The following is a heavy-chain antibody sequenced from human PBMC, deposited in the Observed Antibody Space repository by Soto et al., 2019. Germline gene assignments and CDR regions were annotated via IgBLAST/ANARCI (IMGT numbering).Heavy chain of an antibody. CDR1: GFTFSSYA. V-gene: IGHV3-23*01. D-gene: IGHD1-26*01. Sequence: EVQLLESGGGLVQPGGSLRLSCAASGFTFSSYAMRWVRQAPVKGLEWVSAISGSGGSTYYADSVKGRFTIYRDNSKNTLYLQMNSLRAEDTAVYYCARRGSGSYYDEWGQGTLVTVSS. CDR3: ARRGSGSYYDE. J-gene: IGHJ4*02. CDR2: ISGSGGST.